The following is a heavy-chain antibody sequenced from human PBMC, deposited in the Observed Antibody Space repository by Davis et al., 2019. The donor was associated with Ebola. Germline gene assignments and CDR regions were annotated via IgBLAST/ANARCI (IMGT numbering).Heavy chain of an antibody. CDR1: SRSISDNNW. V-gene: IGHV4-4*02. CDR3: AKPPMGVYAMDV. D-gene: IGHD1-14*01. CDR2: IYLDGST. J-gene: IGHJ6*02. Sequence: SETLSLTCAVSSRSISDNNWWSWLRQSPGKGLEWIGEIYLDGSTHYNPSLQGRVIISLDWSTNHISLSLTSVTAADTAVYYCAKPPMGVYAMDVWGQGTTVTVSS.